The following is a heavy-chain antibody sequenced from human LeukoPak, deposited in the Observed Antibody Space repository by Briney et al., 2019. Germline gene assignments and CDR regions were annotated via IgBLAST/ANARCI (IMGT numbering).Heavy chain of an antibody. J-gene: IGHJ4*02. CDR3: VRDGIRDIPGIITIRYDF. Sequence: PPGGSLILSCSASAFTFSVYWMTWVRQAPGKGLEWVATIKEDGSDKYYVDSVRGRFTISRDNAENSLYLQMNSLTAEDTALYFCVRDGIRDIPGIITIRYDFWGQGTLVTVSS. D-gene: IGHD3-10*01. CDR2: IKEDGSDK. V-gene: IGHV3-7*05. CDR1: AFTFSVYW.